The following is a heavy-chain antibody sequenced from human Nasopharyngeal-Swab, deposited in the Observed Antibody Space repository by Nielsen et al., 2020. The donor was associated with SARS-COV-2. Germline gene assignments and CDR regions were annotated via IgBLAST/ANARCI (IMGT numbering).Heavy chain of an antibody. Sequence: WIRQPPGKGLEWIGYIYYSGSTNYNPSLKSRVTISVDTSKNQFSLKLSSVTAADTAVYYCARDRGSYYGSGVWYYYGMDVWGQGTTVTVSS. J-gene: IGHJ6*02. D-gene: IGHD3-10*01. V-gene: IGHV4-59*01. CDR2: IYYSGST. CDR3: ARDRGSYYGSGVWYYYGMDV.